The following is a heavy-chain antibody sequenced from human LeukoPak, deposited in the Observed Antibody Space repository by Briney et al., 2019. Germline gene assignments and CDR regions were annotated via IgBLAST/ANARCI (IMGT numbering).Heavy chain of an antibody. CDR2: INHSGST. Sequence: PSETLSLTCAVYGGSFSGYYWSWIRQPLGKGLEWIGEINHSGSTNYNPSLKSRVTISVDTSKNQFSLKLSSVTAADTAVYYCARAGYYGSGNWFDPRGQGTLVTVSS. J-gene: IGHJ5*02. CDR3: ARAGYYGSGNWFDP. V-gene: IGHV4-34*01. CDR1: GGSFSGYY. D-gene: IGHD3-10*01.